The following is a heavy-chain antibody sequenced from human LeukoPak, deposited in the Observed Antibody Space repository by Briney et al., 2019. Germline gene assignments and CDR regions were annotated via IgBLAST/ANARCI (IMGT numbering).Heavy chain of an antibody. V-gene: IGHV3-48*01. J-gene: IGHJ4*02. CDR1: GFTFSRYS. Sequence: GGSLRLSCAASGFTFSRYSMNWVRQAPGKRLEWVSYISSSSSTIYYADSVKGRFTISRDNAKNSLYLQMNSLRAEGTAVYYCARETGAYWGQGTLVTVSS. D-gene: IGHD1-14*01. CDR3: ARETGAY. CDR2: ISSSSSTI.